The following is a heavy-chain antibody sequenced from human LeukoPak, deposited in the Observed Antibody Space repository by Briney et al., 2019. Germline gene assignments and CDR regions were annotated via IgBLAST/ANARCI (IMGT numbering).Heavy chain of an antibody. CDR3: ARDPRTTRNAFDI. CDR1: GYTFTAYY. CDR2: INPNSGGT. Sequence: ASVKVSCKXSGYTFTAYYMHWMRQTPGQGLEWMGWINPNSGGTNYAQKFQGRVTMTRDTSISTAYMELSRLRSDDTAVYYCARDPRTTRNAFDIWGQGTMVTVSS. V-gene: IGHV1-2*02. D-gene: IGHD4-11*01. J-gene: IGHJ3*02.